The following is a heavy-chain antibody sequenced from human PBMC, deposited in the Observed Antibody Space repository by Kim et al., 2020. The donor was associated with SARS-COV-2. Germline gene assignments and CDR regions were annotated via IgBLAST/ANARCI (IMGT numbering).Heavy chain of an antibody. V-gene: IGHV1-18*01. CDR3: ARDRRDDYVWGSYHYGMDV. CDR2: ISAYNGNT. Sequence: ASVKVSCKASGYTFTSYGISWVRQAPGQGLEWMGWISAYNGNTNYAQKLQGRVTMTTDTSTSTAYMELRSLRSDDTAVYYCARDRRDDYVWGSYHYGMDVWGQGTTVTVSS. D-gene: IGHD3-16*02. CDR1: GYTFTSYG. J-gene: IGHJ6*02.